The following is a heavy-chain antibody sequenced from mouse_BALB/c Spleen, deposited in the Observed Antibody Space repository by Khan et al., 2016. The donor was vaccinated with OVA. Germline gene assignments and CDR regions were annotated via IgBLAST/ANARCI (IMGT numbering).Heavy chain of an antibody. CDR2: IDPANGDT. J-gene: IGHJ3*01. Sequence: VQLKQSGAELVKPGASVKLSCTGSGFNIKDTYMHWVKQRPEQGLEWIGRIDPANGDTKYGPKFQDKATLTADTSSNTAYLQLSSLTSEDTAVYYCATRYGNPLAYWGQGTRVSVS. V-gene: IGHV14-3*02. CDR3: ATRYGNPLAY. D-gene: IGHD2-1*01. CDR1: GFNIKDTY.